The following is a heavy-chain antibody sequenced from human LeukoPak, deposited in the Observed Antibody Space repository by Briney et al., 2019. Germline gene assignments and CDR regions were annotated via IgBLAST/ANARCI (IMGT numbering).Heavy chain of an antibody. V-gene: IGHV3-48*03. Sequence: PGGSLRLSCAVSGFTFSSYKFHWVRQAPGKGLEWISYIYSSGTFIDYADSVKGRFTISRDNAKNSLYLQMNSLRAEDTAIYYCVGEGISDYNFDYWGQGTLVTVSS. CDR2: IYSSGTFI. CDR3: VGEGISDYNFDY. J-gene: IGHJ4*02. D-gene: IGHD3-16*01. CDR1: GFTFSSYK.